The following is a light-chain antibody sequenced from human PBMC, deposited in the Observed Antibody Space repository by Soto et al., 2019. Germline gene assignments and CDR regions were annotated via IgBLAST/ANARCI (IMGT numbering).Light chain of an antibody. J-gene: IGKJ3*01. CDR2: AAS. CDR1: QSVSANY. Sequence: VVLTQSPATLSLSPGERATLSCRANQSVSANYLAWYQQQPGQAPRLLIYAASSRATGIPDRFSGSGSGTDVTLTISSLEHEDVAVFYYHQYGSAPFTFGPGTKVDIK. CDR3: HQYGSAPFT. V-gene: IGKV3-20*01.